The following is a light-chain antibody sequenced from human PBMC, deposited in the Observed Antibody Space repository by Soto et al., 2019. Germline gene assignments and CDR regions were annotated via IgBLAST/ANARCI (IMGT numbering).Light chain of an antibody. J-gene: IGLJ1*01. CDR2: EVT. CDR1: SSDVGTYNI. V-gene: IGLV2-23*02. CDR3: CSFAGTSTYV. Sequence: QSVGTQPASVSWSPGQSITISCTGTSSDVGTYNIVSWYQQHPGKAPKLIIYEVTKRPSGVSNRFSGSKSGNTASLTISGLQAEDEADYHCCSFAGTSTYVFGSGTKVTVL.